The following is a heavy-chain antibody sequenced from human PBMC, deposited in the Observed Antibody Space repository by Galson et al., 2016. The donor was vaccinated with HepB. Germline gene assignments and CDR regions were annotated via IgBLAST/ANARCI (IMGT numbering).Heavy chain of an antibody. CDR3: AREVVPAANGYYYYCGMDV. CDR1: GFTFNAYG. D-gene: IGHD2-2*01. J-gene: IGHJ6*02. V-gene: IGHV3-30-3*01. Sequence: SLRLSCAASGFTFNAYGVHWVRQAPGKGLEWVAVISYDGSNKYYADSVKGRFTISRDNSKNTLYLQMNSLRAEDTAVYYCAREVVPAANGYYYYCGMDVWGQGTTVTVSS. CDR2: ISYDGSNK.